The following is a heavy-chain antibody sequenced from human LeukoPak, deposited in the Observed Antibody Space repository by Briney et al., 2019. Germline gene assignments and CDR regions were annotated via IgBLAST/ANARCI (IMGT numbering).Heavy chain of an antibody. Sequence: GGSLRLSCAASGFTVSSNYMSWVRQAPGKGLEWVSVIYSGGSTYYADSVKGRFTISRDNPKNTPYLQMNSLRAEDTAVYYCAREYSGSSYYFDYWGQGTLVTVSS. CDR3: AREYSGSSYYFDY. J-gene: IGHJ4*02. CDR2: IYSGGST. V-gene: IGHV3-66*02. D-gene: IGHD1-26*01. CDR1: GFTVSSNY.